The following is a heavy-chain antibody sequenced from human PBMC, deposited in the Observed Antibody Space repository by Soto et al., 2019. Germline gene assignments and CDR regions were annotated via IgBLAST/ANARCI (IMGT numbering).Heavy chain of an antibody. J-gene: IGHJ4*02. CDR1: GGSTSNYY. V-gene: IGHV4-59*01. Sequence: QVQLQESGPGLVKPSETLSLTCTVSGGSTSNYYWGWIRQPPGKGLEWIGYIHYSGSANNNPSLRGRVTISLDTSKNQFSLRLTSVTAADTAVYYCARENYYGYWGQGTLVIVSS. CDR2: IHYSGSA. CDR3: ARENYYGY.